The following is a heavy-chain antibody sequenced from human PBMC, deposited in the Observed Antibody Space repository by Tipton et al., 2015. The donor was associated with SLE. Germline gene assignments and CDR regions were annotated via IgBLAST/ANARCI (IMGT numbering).Heavy chain of an antibody. J-gene: IGHJ4*02. CDR1: GYSISSGYY. D-gene: IGHD5-18*01. CDR3: ARHAMRGYSYGPGVFDY. V-gene: IGHV4-38-2*01. Sequence: LRLSCAVSGYSISSGYYWGWIRQPPGKGLEWIGSIYYSGSTYYNPSLKSRVTISVDTSKNQFSLKLSSVTAADTAVYYCARHAMRGYSYGPGVFDYWGQGTLVTVSS. CDR2: IYYSGST.